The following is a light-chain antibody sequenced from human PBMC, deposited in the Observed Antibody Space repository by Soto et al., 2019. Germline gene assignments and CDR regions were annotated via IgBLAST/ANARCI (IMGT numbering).Light chain of an antibody. CDR2: GAS. CDR1: QSVTRSS. CDR3: LHYGTAQWT. V-gene: IGKV3-20*01. Sequence: EVVLTQSPATLSLSPGERATLSCRASQSVTRSSLAWYQQKPGQSPRLLISGASSRATGIPDRVSGGGSGTDFIFNITSLEPEDFAMYYCLHYGTAQWTFGQGTKVDI. J-gene: IGKJ1*01.